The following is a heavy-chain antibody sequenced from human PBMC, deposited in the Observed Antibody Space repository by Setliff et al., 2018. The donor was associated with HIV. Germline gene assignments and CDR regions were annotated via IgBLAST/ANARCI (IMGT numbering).Heavy chain of an antibody. CDR2: IYTTGGT. Sequence: SETLSLTCNISGVSIPINYWNWIRQPAGKGLEWIGRIYTTGGTNYNPALKSRVTMSIDTSKNQISLKLNSVTAADTATYYCARSNPGITAGLLAYWGPGTLVTVSS. CDR3: ARSNPGITAGLLAY. V-gene: IGHV4-4*07. J-gene: IGHJ4*02. D-gene: IGHD6-13*01. CDR1: GVSIPINY.